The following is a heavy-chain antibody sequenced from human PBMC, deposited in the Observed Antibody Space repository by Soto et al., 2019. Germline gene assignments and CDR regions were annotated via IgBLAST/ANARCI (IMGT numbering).Heavy chain of an antibody. CDR1: GFTFSSYA. CDR3: ARELVLRYFDWSPSYSWFDP. CDR2: ISYEGSNK. V-gene: IGHV3-30-3*01. D-gene: IGHD3-9*01. Sequence: GEYLRLSCAASGFTFSSYAMHWVRQAPGKGLESEAAISYEGSNKYYADSVKGRFTITRDNSKNTLYLQMSGLRADDTAVYYCARELVLRYFDWSPSYSWFDPWGQGTLVTVSS. J-gene: IGHJ5*02.